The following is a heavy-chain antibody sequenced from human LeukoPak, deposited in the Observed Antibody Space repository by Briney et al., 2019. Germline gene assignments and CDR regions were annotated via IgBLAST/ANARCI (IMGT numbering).Heavy chain of an antibody. CDR3: ARAESVLLWFGEFPGRPDY. CDR1: GFTFSNAW. V-gene: IGHV3-15*01. Sequence: NPGGSLRLSCAASGFTFSNAWMSWVRQAPGKGLEWVGRIKSKTDGGTTDYAAPVKGRFTISRDDSKNTLYLQMNSLKTEDTAVYYCARAESVLLWFGEFPGRPDYWGQGTLVTVSS. CDR2: IKSKTDGGTT. J-gene: IGHJ4*02. D-gene: IGHD3-10*01.